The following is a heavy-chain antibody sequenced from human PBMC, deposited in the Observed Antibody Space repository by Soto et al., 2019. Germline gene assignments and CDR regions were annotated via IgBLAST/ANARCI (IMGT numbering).Heavy chain of an antibody. CDR1: GYTFTGYY. J-gene: IGHJ3*02. Sequence: ASVKVSCKASGYTFTGYYMHWVRQAPGQGLEWMGWLNPNSGGTNYAQKFQGWDSMTGDTSISTAYMELSRLRSGDTAVYYCARAARTGVKVDALDIWGQGTKVTVSS. CDR2: LNPNSGGT. D-gene: IGHD7-27*01. CDR3: ARAARTGVKVDALDI. V-gene: IGHV1-2*04.